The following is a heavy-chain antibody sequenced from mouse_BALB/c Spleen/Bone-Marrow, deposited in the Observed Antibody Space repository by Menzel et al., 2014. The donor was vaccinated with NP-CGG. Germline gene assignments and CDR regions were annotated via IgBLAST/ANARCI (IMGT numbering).Heavy chain of an antibody. Sequence: QVQLKESGAELVSPGASVKLSCKASGYTFTSYWMNWVKQRPEQGLEWIGRIDPYDSETHYNQKFKDKAILTVDKSSSTAYMQLSSLTSEDSAVYYCARGRDYDVFSYGGQGILVAVSA. CDR1: GYTFTSYW. V-gene: IGHV1-52*01. CDR2: IDPYDSET. J-gene: IGHJ3*01. D-gene: IGHD2-4*01. CDR3: ARGRDYDVFSY.